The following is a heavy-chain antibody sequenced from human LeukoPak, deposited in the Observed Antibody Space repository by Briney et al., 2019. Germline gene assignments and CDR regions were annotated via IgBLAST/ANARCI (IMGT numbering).Heavy chain of an antibody. CDR2: ISGSGGST. V-gene: IGHV3-23*01. Sequence: GGSLRLSCAASGFTFSSYAMCWVRQAPGKGLEWVSAISGSGGSTYYADSVKGRFTISKDNSKNTLYLQMNSLRAEDTAVYYCAKTPGLDYDSSGYEGYWGQGTLVTVSS. CDR3: AKTPGLDYDSSGYEGY. CDR1: GFTFSSYA. D-gene: IGHD3-22*01. J-gene: IGHJ4*02.